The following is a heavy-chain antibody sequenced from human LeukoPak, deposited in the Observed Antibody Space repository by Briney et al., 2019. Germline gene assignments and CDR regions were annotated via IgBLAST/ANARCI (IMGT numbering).Heavy chain of an antibody. CDR3: ARDLDGPENY. D-gene: IGHD3-3*01. CDR1: GVTVSSTD. J-gene: IGHJ4*02. Sequence: GGSLRLSCAVSGVTVSSTDMSWVRQAPGKGLEWVSVIFSGGGTCYTGSVKGRFTISRDNSKNTLYLQMNSLRAEDTAVYYCARDLDGPENYWGQGTLVTVSS. V-gene: IGHV3-53*01. CDR2: IFSGGGT.